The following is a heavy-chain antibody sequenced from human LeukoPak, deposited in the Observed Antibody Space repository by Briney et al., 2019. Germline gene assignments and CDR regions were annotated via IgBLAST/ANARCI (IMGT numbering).Heavy chain of an antibody. J-gene: IGHJ6*03. CDR1: GGSFSGYY. CDR2: IYTSGST. V-gene: IGHV4-59*10. Sequence: SETLSLTCAVYGGSFSGYYWSWIRQPAGKGLEWIGRIYTSGSTNYNPSLKSRVTMSVDTSKNQFSLKLSSVTAADTAVYYCARVPHSSGWYGVTNEYYYYYMDVWGKGTTVTVSS. CDR3: ARVPHSSGWYGVTNEYYYYYMDV. D-gene: IGHD6-19*01.